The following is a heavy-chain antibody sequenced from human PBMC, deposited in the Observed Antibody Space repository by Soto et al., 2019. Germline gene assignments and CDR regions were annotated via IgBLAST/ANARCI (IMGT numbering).Heavy chain of an antibody. Sequence: SETLSLTCTVSGGSVSSGSYYWSWIRQPPGKGLERIGYIYYSGSTNYNPSLKSRVTISVDTSKNQFSLKLSSVTAADTAVYYCARGSPDWFDPWGQGTLVTVSS. J-gene: IGHJ5*02. V-gene: IGHV4-61*01. CDR3: ARGSPDWFDP. CDR1: GGSVSSGSYY. CDR2: IYYSGST.